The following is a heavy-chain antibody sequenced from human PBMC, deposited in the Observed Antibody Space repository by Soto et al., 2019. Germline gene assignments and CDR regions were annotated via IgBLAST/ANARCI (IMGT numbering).Heavy chain of an antibody. Sequence: PSETLSLTCTVSGGSISSGGYYWSWIRQHPGKGLEWIGYIYYSGSTYYNPSLKSRVTISVDTSKNQFSLKLSSVTAADTAVYYCARRTDYYDSSGYYYYFDYWGQGTLVTVSS. D-gene: IGHD3-22*01. J-gene: IGHJ4*02. CDR1: GGSISSGGYY. CDR2: IYYSGST. CDR3: ARRTDYYDSSGYYYYFDY. V-gene: IGHV4-31*03.